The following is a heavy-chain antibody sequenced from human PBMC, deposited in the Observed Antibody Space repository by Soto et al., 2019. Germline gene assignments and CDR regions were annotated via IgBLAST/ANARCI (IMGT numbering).Heavy chain of an antibody. V-gene: IGHV2-70*01. Sequence: SGPTLVNPTQTLTLTCTFSGFSLSTSGMCVSWIRQPPGKALEWLALIDWDDDKYYSTSLKTRLTISKDTSKNQVVLTMTNMDPVDTATYYCARIPVDGDSSGPIGAFDIWGQGTMVTVSS. CDR3: ARIPVDGDSSGPIGAFDI. D-gene: IGHD3-22*01. CDR1: GFSLSTSGMC. CDR2: IDWDDDK. J-gene: IGHJ3*02.